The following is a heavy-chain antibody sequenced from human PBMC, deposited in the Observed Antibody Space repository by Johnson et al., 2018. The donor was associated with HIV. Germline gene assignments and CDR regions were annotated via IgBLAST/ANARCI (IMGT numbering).Heavy chain of an antibody. V-gene: IGHV3-66*02. Sequence: VQLVESGGGVVQPGGSLRLSCAGSGISVTRNYMSWVRQAPGTGLEWVSLIYSGDNTKYADSVKGRFTISRDNSKNTLFLQMNSLRPEDTAVYYCARVSLAYSYGYDAFDIWGQGTRVTVSS. CDR3: ARVSLAYSYGYDAFDI. CDR2: IYSGDNT. CDR1: GISVTRNY. J-gene: IGHJ3*02. D-gene: IGHD5-18*01.